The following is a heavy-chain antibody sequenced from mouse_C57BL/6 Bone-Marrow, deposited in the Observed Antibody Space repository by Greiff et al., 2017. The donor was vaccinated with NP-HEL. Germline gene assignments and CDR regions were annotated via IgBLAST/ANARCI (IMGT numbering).Heavy chain of an antibody. Sequence: VHLVESGAELVRPGASVKLSCKASGYTFTDYYINWVKQRPGQGLEWIARIYPGSGNTYYNEKFKGKATLTAEKSSSTAYMQLSSLTSEDSAVYFCARSPYDGPFAYWGQGTLVTVSA. CDR3: ARSPYDGPFAY. CDR1: GYTFTDYY. J-gene: IGHJ3*01. D-gene: IGHD2-3*01. V-gene: IGHV1-76*01. CDR2: IYPGSGNT.